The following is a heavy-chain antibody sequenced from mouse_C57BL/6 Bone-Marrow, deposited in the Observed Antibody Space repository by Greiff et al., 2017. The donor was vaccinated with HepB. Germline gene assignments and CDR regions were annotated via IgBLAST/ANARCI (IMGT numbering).Heavy chain of an antibody. CDR2: ISDGGSYT. Sequence: EVKLMESGGGLVKPGGSLKLSCAASGFTFSSYAMSWVRQTPEKRLEWVATISDGGSYTYYPDNVKGRFTISRDNAKNNLYLQMSHLKSEDTAMYYCVRGQFLYGYARAYWGQGTLVTVSA. D-gene: IGHD2-2*01. CDR1: GFTFSSYA. V-gene: IGHV5-4*03. CDR3: VRGQFLYGYARAY. J-gene: IGHJ3*01.